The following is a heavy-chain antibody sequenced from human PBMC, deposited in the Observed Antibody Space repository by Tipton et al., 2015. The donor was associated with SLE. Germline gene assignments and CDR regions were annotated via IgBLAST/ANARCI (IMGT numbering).Heavy chain of an antibody. V-gene: IGHV4-59*11. CDR1: GGSITSHY. Sequence: TLSLTCTVSGGSITSHYWSWIRQPPGKGLEWIGYIYYTGSTNYNPSLKSRVTISVDTSRNQFSLKLSPVTAADTAVFYCVRLSSHYEYGDYVGAPDVWGQGTMVTVSS. CDR2: IYYTGST. CDR3: VRLSSHYEYGDYVGAPDV. D-gene: IGHD4-17*01. J-gene: IGHJ3*01.